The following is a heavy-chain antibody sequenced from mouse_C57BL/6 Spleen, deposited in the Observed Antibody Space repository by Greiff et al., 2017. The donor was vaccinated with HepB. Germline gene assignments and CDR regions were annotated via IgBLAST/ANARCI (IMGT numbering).Heavy chain of an antibody. V-gene: IGHV1-64*01. Sequence: VQLQQSGAELVKPGASVKLSCKASGYTFTSYWMHWVKQRPGQGLEWIGMIHPNSGSTNYNEKFKRKATLTVDKSSSTAYMQLSSLTSEDSAVYYCARSDDGYYWFAYWGQGTLVTVSA. CDR3: ARSDDGYYWFAY. CDR2: IHPNSGST. J-gene: IGHJ3*01. D-gene: IGHD2-3*01. CDR1: GYTFTSYW.